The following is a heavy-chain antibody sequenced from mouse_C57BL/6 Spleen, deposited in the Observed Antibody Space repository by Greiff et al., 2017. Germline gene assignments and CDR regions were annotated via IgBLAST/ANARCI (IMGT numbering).Heavy chain of an antibody. CDR1: GYTFTDYN. CDR2: INPNNGGT. CDR3: ARLHYYGSPYWYFDV. D-gene: IGHD1-1*01. J-gene: IGHJ1*03. Sequence: EVQLQQSGPELVKPGASVKIPCKASGYTFTDYNMDWVKQSHGKSLEWIGDINPNNGGTIYNQKFKGKATLTVDKSSSTAYMELRSLTSEDTAVYYCARLHYYGSPYWYFDVWGTGTTVTVSS. V-gene: IGHV1-18*01.